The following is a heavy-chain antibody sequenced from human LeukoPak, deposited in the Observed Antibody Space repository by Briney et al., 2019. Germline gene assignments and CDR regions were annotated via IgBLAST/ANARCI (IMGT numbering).Heavy chain of an antibody. Sequence: GASVNVSCKASGYTFTSYGISWVPHAPGQGLEWMGWISAYNGNTNYAQKLQGRVTMTTDTSTSTAYREVRSLRSDDTAVYYCAIDRCTSTSRYTSSFVDYWGQGTLVTVSS. CDR2: ISAYNGNT. D-gene: IGHD2-2*02. J-gene: IGHJ4*02. CDR3: AIDRCTSTSRYTSSFVDY. CDR1: GYTFTSYG. V-gene: IGHV1-18*01.